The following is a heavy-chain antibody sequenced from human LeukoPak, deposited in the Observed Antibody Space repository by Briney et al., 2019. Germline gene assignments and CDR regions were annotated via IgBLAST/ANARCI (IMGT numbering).Heavy chain of an antibody. CDR3: RSSSGNYLPDH. CDR2: TYYRSKWSN. Sequence: SQTLSLTCVISGDSVSSNCAAWNWLRQSPSRGLEWLGRTYYRSKWSNDYAVSVKSRINISPDTSKNKFSLQLNSVTPEDTAVYYCRSSSGNYLPDHWGPGTLVTVSS. D-gene: IGHD1-26*01. V-gene: IGHV6-1*01. J-gene: IGHJ4*02. CDR1: GDSVSSNCAA.